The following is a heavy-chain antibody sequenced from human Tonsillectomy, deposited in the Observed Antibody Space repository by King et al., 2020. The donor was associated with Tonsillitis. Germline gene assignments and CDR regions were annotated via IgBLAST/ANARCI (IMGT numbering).Heavy chain of an antibody. D-gene: IGHD6-19*01. V-gene: IGHV3-33*08. J-gene: IGHJ4*02. CDR3: AGDGGSGWYGYFDY. CDR2: IWYDGSNK. Sequence: VQLVESGGGVVQPGRSLRLSCAASGFTFINYGIHWVRQAPGKGLEWVAVIWYDGSNKYYADSVKGRFTISRDKSKNTLYVQMNSLRADDTAVYYCAGDGGSGWYGYFDYWGQGTLVTVSS. CDR1: GFTFINYG.